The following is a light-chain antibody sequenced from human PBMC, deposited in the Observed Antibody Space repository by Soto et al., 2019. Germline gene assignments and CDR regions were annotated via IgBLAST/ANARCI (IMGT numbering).Light chain of an antibody. CDR1: SSDVGGYGY. CDR2: EVS. Sequence: QSALTQPASVSGSPGQSITISCTGTSSDVGGYGYVSWYQLHPGKAPKLMVFEVSNRPSGVSYRFSGSKSGNTASLTISGLQAEDEADYFCSSYSISTAYLFGTGTKGTVL. J-gene: IGLJ1*01. CDR3: SSYSISTAYL. V-gene: IGLV2-14*01.